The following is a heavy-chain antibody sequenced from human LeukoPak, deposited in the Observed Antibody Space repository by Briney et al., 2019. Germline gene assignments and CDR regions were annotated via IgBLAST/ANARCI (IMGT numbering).Heavy chain of an antibody. CDR3: ARDYYDSSGYGAFDI. Sequence: SVKVSCKASGGTFSSYAISWVRQAPGQGLEWMGGIIPIFGTANYAQKFQGRVTITTDESTSTAYMELSSLRSEDTAVYYCARDYYDSSGYGAFDIWGQGTLVTVSS. V-gene: IGHV1-69*05. CDR2: IIPIFGTA. CDR1: GGTFSSYA. J-gene: IGHJ3*02. D-gene: IGHD3-22*01.